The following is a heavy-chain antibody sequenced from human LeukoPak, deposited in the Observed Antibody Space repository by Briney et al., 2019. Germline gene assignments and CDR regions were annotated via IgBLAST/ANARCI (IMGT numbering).Heavy chain of an antibody. CDR2: IIPIFGTA. CDR3: ASVITMVRGVSTFDY. CDR1: GGTFSSYA. J-gene: IGHJ4*02. D-gene: IGHD3-10*01. Sequence: ASVKVSCKASGGTFSSYAISWVRQAPGQGLEWMGGIIPIFGTANYAQKFQGRVTIPTDESTSTAYMELSSLRSEDTAVYYCASVITMVRGVSTFDYWGQGTLVTVSS. V-gene: IGHV1-69*05.